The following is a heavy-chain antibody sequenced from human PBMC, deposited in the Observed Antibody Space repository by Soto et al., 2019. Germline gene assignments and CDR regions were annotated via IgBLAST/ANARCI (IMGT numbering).Heavy chain of an antibody. CDR1: GFTVRYND. CDR3: ARGMYGSGSYYIGDAFDM. V-gene: IGHV3-53*01. Sequence: GGSLRLSCAVSGFTVRYNDMNWVRQAPGKGLEWVSVIYRGGDTFYADSVKGRFTISRDNSKNTLYLQMNSLRAEDTAVYYCARGMYGSGSYYIGDAFDMWGQGTMVTVSS. CDR2: IYRGGDT. D-gene: IGHD3-10*01. J-gene: IGHJ3*02.